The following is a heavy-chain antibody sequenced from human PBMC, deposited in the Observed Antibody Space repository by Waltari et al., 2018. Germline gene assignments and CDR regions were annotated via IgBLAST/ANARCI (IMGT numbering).Heavy chain of an antibody. CDR2: INHSGST. J-gene: IGHJ3*02. V-gene: IGHV4-34*01. D-gene: IGHD5-12*01. Sequence: QVQLQQWGAGLLKPSETLSLTCAVYGGSFSGYYWSWIRQPPGKGLEWIGEINHSGSTNYNPSLKSRVTRSVDTSKNQFSLKLSSVTAADTAVYYCARRYSDRLRGRAFDIWGQGTMVTVSS. CDR3: ARRYSDRLRGRAFDI. CDR1: GGSFSGYY.